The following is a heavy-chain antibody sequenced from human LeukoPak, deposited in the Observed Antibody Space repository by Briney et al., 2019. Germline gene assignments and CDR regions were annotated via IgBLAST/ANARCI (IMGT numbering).Heavy chain of an antibody. D-gene: IGHD3-10*01. V-gene: IGHV4-38-2*02. CDR1: GYSISSGYY. CDR3: ARMETVRGVIMRYYYYYMDV. CDR2: IYHSGST. J-gene: IGHJ6*03. Sequence: SETLSLTCTVSGYSISSGYYWGWIRQPPGKGLEWIGSIYHSGSTYYNPSLKSRVTISVDTSKNQFSLKLSSVTAADTAVYCCARMETVRGVIMRYYYYYMDVWGKGTTVTVSS.